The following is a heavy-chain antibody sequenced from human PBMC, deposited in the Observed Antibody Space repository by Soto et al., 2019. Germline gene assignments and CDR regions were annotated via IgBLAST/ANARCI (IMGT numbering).Heavy chain of an antibody. CDR1: GFTCGGYS. CDR3: ARGGYYDSSGYLVY. D-gene: IGHD3-22*01. Sequence: GFQRLCSGASGFTCGGYSMNWVRQAPGKGLEWVSSISSSSSYIYYADSVKGRFTISRDNAKNSLYLQMNSLRAEDTAVYYCARGGYYDSSGYLVYWGQGTLVTVSS. J-gene: IGHJ4*02. CDR2: ISSSSSYI. V-gene: IGHV3-21*01.